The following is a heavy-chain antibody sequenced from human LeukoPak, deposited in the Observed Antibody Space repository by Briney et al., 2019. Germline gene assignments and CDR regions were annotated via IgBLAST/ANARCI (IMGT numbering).Heavy chain of an antibody. V-gene: IGHV3-23*01. Sequence: GGSLRLSCAASGFTSSSYATSWVCQAPGKGLEWVSALSASCGSTYYADSVKGRFTISRDNSKNTLYLQMNSLRAEDTAVYYCTKAKWLIDYYDSSGYPYYFDYWGQGTLVTVSS. D-gene: IGHD3-22*01. CDR1: GFTSSSYA. CDR3: TKAKWLIDYYDSSGYPYYFDY. CDR2: LSASCGST. J-gene: IGHJ4*02.